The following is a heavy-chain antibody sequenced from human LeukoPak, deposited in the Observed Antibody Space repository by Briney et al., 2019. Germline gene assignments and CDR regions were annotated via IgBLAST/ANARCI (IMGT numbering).Heavy chain of an antibody. CDR1: GFTFNDYA. CDR2: ISGDGGST. D-gene: IGHD3-3*02. J-gene: IGHJ3*02. Sequence: GGSLRLSCAASGFTFNDYAMHWVRQAPGKGLEWVSLISGDGGSTYYADSVRGRFTISRDNSKNSLYLQMDSLRAEATAVYYCPKEIDTLSTNAFDIWGQGTMVTVSS. CDR3: PKEIDTLSTNAFDI. V-gene: IGHV3-43*02.